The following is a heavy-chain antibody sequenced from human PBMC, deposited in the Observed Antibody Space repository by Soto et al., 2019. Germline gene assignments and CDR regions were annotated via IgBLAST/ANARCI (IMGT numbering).Heavy chain of an antibody. CDR2: ISWNSGSI. CDR3: AKSITMIVVVPDAFAI. CDR1: GFTFDDYA. J-gene: IGHJ3*02. D-gene: IGHD3-22*01. V-gene: IGHV3-9*01. Sequence: SLRLSCAASGFTFDDYAMHWFRQAPGKGLEWVSGISWNSGSIGYADSVKGRFTISRDNAKNSLYLQMNSLRAEDTALYYCAKSITMIVVVPDAFAIWGQGSMVTVSS.